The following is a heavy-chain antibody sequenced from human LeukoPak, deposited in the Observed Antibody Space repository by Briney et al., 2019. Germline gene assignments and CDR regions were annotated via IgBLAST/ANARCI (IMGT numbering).Heavy chain of an antibody. CDR3: ARGGTFVSDY. CDR2: IKEDGSEK. Sequence: GGSLRLSCAASGFTFSSYWMSWVRQAPVKGLEWVANIKEDGSEKYYVDSMKGRFTVSRDNAKNSLYLQMDSLRAEDTAVYYCARGGTFVSDYWGQGTLVTVSS. J-gene: IGHJ4*02. CDR1: GFTFSSYW. D-gene: IGHD1-1*01. V-gene: IGHV3-7*01.